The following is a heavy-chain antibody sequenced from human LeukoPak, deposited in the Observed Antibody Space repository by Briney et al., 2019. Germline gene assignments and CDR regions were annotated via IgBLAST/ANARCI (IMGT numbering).Heavy chain of an antibody. CDR3: AKQYSSSRGGDWFDP. CDR1: GFTFSSYA. D-gene: IGHD6-6*01. V-gene: IGHV3-23*01. J-gene: IGHJ5*02. Sequence: GGSLRLSCAASGFTFSSYAMSWVRQAPGKGLEWVSTISGSGGSTYYAGSVRGRFTISRDNSKNTLYLQMNSLRAEDTAVYYCAKQYSSSRGGDWFDPWGQGTLVTVSS. CDR2: ISGSGGST.